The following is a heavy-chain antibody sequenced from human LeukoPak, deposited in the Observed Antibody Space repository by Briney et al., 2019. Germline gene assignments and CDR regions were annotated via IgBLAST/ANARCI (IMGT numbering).Heavy chain of an antibody. CDR1: GGTFSSYA. CDR3: AGGLHKYNWFDP. Sequence: SVKVPCKASGGTFSSYAISWVRQAPGQGLEWMGGIIPIFGTANYAQKFQGRVTITADESTSTAYMELSSLRSEDTAVYYCAGGLHKYNWFDPWGQGTLVTVSS. CDR2: IIPIFGTA. J-gene: IGHJ5*02. V-gene: IGHV1-69*13. D-gene: IGHD3-16*01.